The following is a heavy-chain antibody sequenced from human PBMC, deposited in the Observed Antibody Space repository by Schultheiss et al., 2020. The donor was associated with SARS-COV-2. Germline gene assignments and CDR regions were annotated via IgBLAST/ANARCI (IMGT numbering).Heavy chain of an antibody. Sequence: GESLKISCAASGFTFSSYGMHWVRQAPGKGLEWVAVIWYDGSNKYYADSVKGRFTISRDNSKNTLYLQMNSLRAEDTAVYYCARDQYSSSSTWDYYFDYWGQGTLVTVSS. CDR3: ARDQYSSSSTWDYYFDY. CDR1: GFTFSSYG. J-gene: IGHJ4*02. D-gene: IGHD6-6*01. CDR2: IWYDGSNK. V-gene: IGHV3-33*01.